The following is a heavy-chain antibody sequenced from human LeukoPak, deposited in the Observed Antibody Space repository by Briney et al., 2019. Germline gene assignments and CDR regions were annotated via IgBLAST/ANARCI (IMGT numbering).Heavy chain of an antibody. V-gene: IGHV3-20*04. Sequence: GGSLRLSCAASGFTFDDYGMSWVRQAPGKGLEWVSGINWNGGSTGYADSVKGRFTISRDNAKNSLYLQMNSLRAEDTALYYCASSYYYDSSGYYHYWGQGTLVTVSS. CDR1: GFTFDDYG. CDR2: INWNGGST. CDR3: ASSYYYDSSGYYHY. D-gene: IGHD3-22*01. J-gene: IGHJ4*02.